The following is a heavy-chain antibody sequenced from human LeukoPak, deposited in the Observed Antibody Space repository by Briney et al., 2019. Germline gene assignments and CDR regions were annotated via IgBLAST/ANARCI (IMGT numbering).Heavy chain of an antibody. Sequence: GGSLRLSCAASGFTFSSYAMHWVRQAPGKGLEWVAVISYDGSNKYYAYSVKGRFTISRDHSKNTLYLQMNSLRAEDTAVYYCARAGLEYCSGGSCYRWYDKQPFDYWGQGTLVTVSS. CDR2: ISYDGSNK. CDR3: ARAGLEYCSGGSCYRWYDKQPFDY. V-gene: IGHV3-30*04. CDR1: GFTFSSYA. J-gene: IGHJ4*02. D-gene: IGHD2-15*01.